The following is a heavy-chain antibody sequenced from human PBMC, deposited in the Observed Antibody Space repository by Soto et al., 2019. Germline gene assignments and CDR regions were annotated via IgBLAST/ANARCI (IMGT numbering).Heavy chain of an antibody. CDR3: ARGKGMEENYYYHGMDV. J-gene: IGHJ6*02. V-gene: IGHV1-3*01. Sequence: QVQVVQSGAEVKKPGASVKISCKASGYSFTTYAMHWVRQAPGQRLEWMAWINGGNGNTKYSQKFQDRVTITRDTSANIAYMELSSLRSADSAVYYCARGKGMEENYYYHGMDVWGQGTTVTVSS. CDR1: GYSFTTYA. D-gene: IGHD1-1*01. CDR2: INGGNGNT.